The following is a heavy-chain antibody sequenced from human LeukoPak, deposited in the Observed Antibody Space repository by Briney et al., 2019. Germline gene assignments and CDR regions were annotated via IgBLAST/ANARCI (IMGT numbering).Heavy chain of an antibody. J-gene: IGHJ6*03. V-gene: IGHV3-21*01. CDR3: ATPGKLPNYYYYMDV. CDR2: ISYNPSYT. D-gene: IGHD2-15*01. Sequence: GGSLRLSCEAPGFSFSRYSSFSSYSMDWVRQAPGRGLEWVSSISYNPSYTYYADSVKGRFTISRDNAKNSLYLQMNSLRAEDTAVYYCATPGKLPNYYYYMDVWGKGTTVTVSS. CDR1: GFSFSRYSSFSSYS.